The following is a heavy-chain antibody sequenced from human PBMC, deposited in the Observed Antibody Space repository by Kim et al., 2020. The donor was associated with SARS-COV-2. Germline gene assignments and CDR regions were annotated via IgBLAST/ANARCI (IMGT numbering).Heavy chain of an antibody. CDR1: GFTFSSYS. CDR2: ISSSSSYI. Sequence: GGSLRLSCAASGFTFSSYSMNWVRQAPGKGLEWVSSISSSSSYIYYADSVKGRFTISRDNAKNSLYLQMNSLRAEDTAVYYCARAGTDPVRARYNWNDGGSRGAYYFDYWGQGTLVTVSS. V-gene: IGHV3-21*01. J-gene: IGHJ4*02. D-gene: IGHD1-1*01. CDR3: ARAGTDPVRARYNWNDGGSRGAYYFDY.